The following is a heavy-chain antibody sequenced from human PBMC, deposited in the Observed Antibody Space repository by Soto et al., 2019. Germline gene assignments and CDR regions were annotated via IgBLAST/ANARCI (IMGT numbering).Heavy chain of an antibody. V-gene: IGHV5-51*01. CDR1: GYSFTSYW. CDR2: IFPSDSDT. CDR3: ARHQYNSNLFDY. Sequence: HGESLKISCKGSGYSFTSYWIVWVLQMPGKGLEWMGIIFPSDSDTRYSPSFQGQVTISADKSISTAYLQWSSLKASDTAMYYCARHQYNSNLFDYWGQGTLVTVSS. D-gene: IGHD4-4*01. J-gene: IGHJ4*02.